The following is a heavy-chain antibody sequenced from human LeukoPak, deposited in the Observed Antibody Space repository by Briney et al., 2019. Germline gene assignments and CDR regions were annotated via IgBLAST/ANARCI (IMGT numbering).Heavy chain of an antibody. Sequence: ASVKVSCKASGYTFNGYGITWVRQAPGQGLEWIGWINGCNGNTNYAQKLQGIVTMTTDTSTSTAYMALRSLRSDDTAMYYCARDYGYGVTVMISDDYWGQGTLVTVSS. J-gene: IGHJ4*02. D-gene: IGHD5-12*01. V-gene: IGHV1-18*01. CDR2: INGCNGNT. CDR1: GYTFNGYG. CDR3: ARDYGYGVTVMISDDY.